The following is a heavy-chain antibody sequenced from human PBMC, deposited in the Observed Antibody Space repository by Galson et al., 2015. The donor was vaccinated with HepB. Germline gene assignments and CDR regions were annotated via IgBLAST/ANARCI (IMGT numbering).Heavy chain of an antibody. Sequence: SLRLSCAASGFTFSIYGMHWVRQAPGKGLEWVSYITSDTRTIKYADSVRGRFTISRDNAKNSLYLQMNSLTDDDTAVYYCARSVAGSFDNWGQGTLVTVSS. CDR2: ITSDTRTI. V-gene: IGHV3-48*02. D-gene: IGHD6-19*01. CDR3: ARSVAGSFDN. CDR1: GFTFSIYG. J-gene: IGHJ4*02.